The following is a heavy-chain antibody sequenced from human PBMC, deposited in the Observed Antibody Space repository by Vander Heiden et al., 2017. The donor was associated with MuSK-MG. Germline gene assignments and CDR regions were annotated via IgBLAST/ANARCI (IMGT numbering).Heavy chain of an antibody. J-gene: IGHJ5*02. CDR1: GGTFSSYA. CDR2: IIPIFGTA. Sequence: QVQLVQSGAEVKKLGSSVKVSCKASGGTFSSYAISWLRQAPGQGLEWMGGIIPIFGTANYAQKFQGRVTITADESTSTAYMELSSLRSEDTAVYYCARGNKARVVVPAATPPPDWFDPWGQGTLVTVSS. CDR3: ARGNKARVVVPAATPPPDWFDP. D-gene: IGHD2-2*01. V-gene: IGHV1-69*01.